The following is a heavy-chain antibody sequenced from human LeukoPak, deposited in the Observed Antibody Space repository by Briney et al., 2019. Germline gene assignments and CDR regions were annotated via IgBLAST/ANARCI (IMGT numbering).Heavy chain of an antibody. J-gene: IGHJ3*02. CDR3: ARVYAYYYDSSGYRNDAFDI. Sequence: PGGSLRLSCAASGFTFSSYEMNWVRQAPGKGLEWVSYISSSGSTIYHADSVKGRFTISRDNAKNSLYLQMNSLRAEDTAVYYCARVYAYYYDSSGYRNDAFDIWGRGTMVTVSS. V-gene: IGHV3-48*03. CDR2: ISSSGSTI. CDR1: GFTFSSYE. D-gene: IGHD3-22*01.